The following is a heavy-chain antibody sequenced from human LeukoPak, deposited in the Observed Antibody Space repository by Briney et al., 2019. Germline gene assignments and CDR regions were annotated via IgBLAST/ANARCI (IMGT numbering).Heavy chain of an antibody. CDR1: GFTFSSYA. J-gene: IGHJ5*02. Sequence: GGSLRLSCAASGFTFSSYAMSWVRQAPGKGLEWVSYISHGGEAIYYSNSVKGRFTISRDDAKNSVYLQMNNLRAEDTALYYCARDAGNSGYGCGSWGQGTLVTVSS. V-gene: IGHV3-48*04. CDR3: ARDAGNSGYGCGS. D-gene: IGHD5-12*01. CDR2: ISHGGEAI.